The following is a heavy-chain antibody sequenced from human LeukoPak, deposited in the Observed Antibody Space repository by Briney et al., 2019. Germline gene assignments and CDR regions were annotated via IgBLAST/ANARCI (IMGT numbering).Heavy chain of an antibody. CDR2: ISGSGGST. Sequence: GGSLRLSCAASGFTLSNYVMGWVRQAPGKGLEWVSVISGSGGSTDYAGSVKGRFTFSRDKSKNTMYLQMSSLSAEDTALYYCAKLDYWSGSQYWGRGTLVTVSS. CDR3: AKLDYWSGSQY. V-gene: IGHV3-23*01. J-gene: IGHJ4*02. D-gene: IGHD3-3*01. CDR1: GFTLSNYV.